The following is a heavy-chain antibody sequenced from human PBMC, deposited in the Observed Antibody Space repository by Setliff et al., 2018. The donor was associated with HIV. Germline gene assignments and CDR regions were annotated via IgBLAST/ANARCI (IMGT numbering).Heavy chain of an antibody. V-gene: IGHV1-69*05. D-gene: IGHD3-22*01. Sequence: ASVKVSCKASGGTFSTSAISWVRQAPGRGLEWMGGIIPVFGSAHYAQKFQDRITITTDESTSSVFVELSNLRAEDTALYYCVTVGDYDSSGYYRYWGQGTLVTVS. CDR2: IIPVFGSA. J-gene: IGHJ4*02. CDR1: GGTFSTSA. CDR3: VTVGDYDSSGYYRY.